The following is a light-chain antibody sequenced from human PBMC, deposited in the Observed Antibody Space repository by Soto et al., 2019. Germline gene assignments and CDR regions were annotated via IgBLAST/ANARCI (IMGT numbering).Light chain of an antibody. V-gene: IGKV1-5*03. CDR1: QTISSW. CDR2: KAS. Sequence: DIQMTQSPSTLSGSVGDRVTITCRASQTISSWLAWYQQTPGKAPKILIDKASTLKSGVPSRFSGSGSGTEFTLTISSLQPDDFETYYCQHYNRYSEAFGQGTKVDIK. J-gene: IGKJ1*01. CDR3: QHYNRYSEA.